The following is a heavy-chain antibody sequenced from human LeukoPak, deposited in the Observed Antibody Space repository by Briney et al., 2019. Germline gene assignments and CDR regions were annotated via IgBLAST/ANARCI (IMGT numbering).Heavy chain of an antibody. CDR2: IIPIFGTA. D-gene: IGHD2-15*01. Sequence: SVKVSCEASGGTFSSYAISWVRQAPGQGLEWMGGIIPIFGTANYAQKFQGRVTITADESTSTAYMELSSLRSEDTAVYYCALSFHCSGGSCYSNHYYYMDVWGKGTTVTISS. CDR3: ALSFHCSGGSCYSNHYYYMDV. J-gene: IGHJ6*03. CDR1: GGTFSSYA. V-gene: IGHV1-69*13.